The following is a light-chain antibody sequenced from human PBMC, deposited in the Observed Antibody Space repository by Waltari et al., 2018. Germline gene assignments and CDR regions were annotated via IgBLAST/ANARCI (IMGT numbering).Light chain of an antibody. CDR2: AAS. Sequence: IQMTQSPSALSASVGDRVTISCRASQYIYINLAWYQQKPGKAPRLLLYAASSLQRGIPSRFSGSRSGTDFTLTISSLQPEDSAAYFCQHYYDNPPTFGQGTKVEIK. CDR1: QYIYIN. V-gene: IGKV1-6*01. CDR3: QHYYDNPPT. J-gene: IGKJ1*01.